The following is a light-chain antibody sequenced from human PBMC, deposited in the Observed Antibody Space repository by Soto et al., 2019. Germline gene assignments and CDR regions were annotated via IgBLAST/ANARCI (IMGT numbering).Light chain of an antibody. Sequence: QSALTQPRSVSGSPGQSVTISCTGTSSDVGGYNYVSWYQQHPGKAPKLMIYDVSKRPSGVPDRFSGSKSGNTASLTISGLQADDEDDYYCCSYAGSYTLYVFGTGTKLTVL. V-gene: IGLV2-11*01. J-gene: IGLJ1*01. CDR2: DVS. CDR3: CSYAGSYTLYV. CDR1: SSDVGGYNY.